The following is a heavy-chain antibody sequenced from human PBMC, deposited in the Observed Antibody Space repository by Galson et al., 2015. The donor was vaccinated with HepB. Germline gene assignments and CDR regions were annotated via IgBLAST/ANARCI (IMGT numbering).Heavy chain of an antibody. CDR2: INPNSGGT. Sequence: SVKVSCKASGYTFTGYYMHWVRQAPGQGLEWMGWINPNSGGTNYAQKFQGRVTMTRDTSISTAYMELSRLRSDDTAVYYCARVGSSSWHPLDYWGQGTLVTVSS. D-gene: IGHD6-13*01. V-gene: IGHV1-2*02. CDR3: ARVGSSSWHPLDY. CDR1: GYTFTGYY. J-gene: IGHJ4*02.